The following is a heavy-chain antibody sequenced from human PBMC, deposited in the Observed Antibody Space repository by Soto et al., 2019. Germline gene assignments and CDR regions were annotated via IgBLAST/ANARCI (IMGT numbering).Heavy chain of an antibody. J-gene: IGHJ6*02. D-gene: IGHD2-15*01. Sequence: ASVKVSCKASGYTFTSYGISWVRQAPGQGLEWMGWISAYNGNTNYAQKLQGRVTMTTDTSTSTAYMELRSLRSDDTAVYYCARGYCSGGSCYPPLVSYGMDVWGQGTTVTVYS. CDR2: ISAYNGNT. CDR1: GYTFTSYG. V-gene: IGHV1-18*01. CDR3: ARGYCSGGSCYPPLVSYGMDV.